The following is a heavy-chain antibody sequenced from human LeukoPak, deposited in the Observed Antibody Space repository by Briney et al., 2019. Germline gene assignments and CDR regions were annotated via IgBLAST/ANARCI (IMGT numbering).Heavy chain of an antibody. V-gene: IGHV3-23*01. Sequence: GGSLRLSCAASGVTLSRYAVNSVRQAPGRGLEWVSYISPSGDSTVYAESVKGQFTISRDNSKNMLYLQMDSLRAEDTAIYYCVRKVYYYMDVWGKGTTVTVSS. CDR2: ISPSGDST. J-gene: IGHJ6*03. CDR3: VRKVYYYMDV. CDR1: GVTLSRYA.